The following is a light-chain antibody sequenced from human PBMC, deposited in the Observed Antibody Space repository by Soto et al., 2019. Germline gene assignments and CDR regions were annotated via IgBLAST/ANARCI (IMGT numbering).Light chain of an antibody. J-gene: IGKJ1*01. CDR2: GAS. Sequence: VMTQSPATLYVSPGERATLSCWASETVATNLAWYQQKPGQAPSLLISGASTRAAGISDRFRGSGSGPEYTLTISSLRSEDSAIYYCQQYFEWPPMTFGQGTKVEI. CDR1: ETVATN. V-gene: IGKV3-15*01. CDR3: QQYFEWPPMT.